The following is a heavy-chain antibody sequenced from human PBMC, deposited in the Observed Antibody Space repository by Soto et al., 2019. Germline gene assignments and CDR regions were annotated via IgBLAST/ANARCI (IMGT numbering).Heavy chain of an antibody. CDR1: GYTFTDYF. J-gene: IGHJ6*04. D-gene: IGHD2-21*02. CDR3: ARETRMTAFER. CDR2: VNPNSGGT. Sequence: ASVKVSCKASGYTFTDYFLHWVRQAPGQGLEWMGWVNPNSGGTSYAQKFKDWVTMTRDTSINTAYMELRRLRSDDTALECCARETRMTAFERWGKGSTVTVYS. V-gene: IGHV1-2*04.